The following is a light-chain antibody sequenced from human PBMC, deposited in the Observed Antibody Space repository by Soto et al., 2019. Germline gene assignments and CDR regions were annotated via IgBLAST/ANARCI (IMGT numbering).Light chain of an antibody. CDR3: QQLNDWPLT. CDR1: QSVNTN. CDR2: RIS. J-gene: IGKJ4*01. Sequence: EIVMTQSPATLSVSPGETATLSCRASQSVNTNLAWYQQKAGQAPRLLIYRISTMATGIPARFSGSGSGTEFTLTINSLQSEDFAVYYCQQLNDWPLTFGGGTKVEIK. V-gene: IGKV3-15*01.